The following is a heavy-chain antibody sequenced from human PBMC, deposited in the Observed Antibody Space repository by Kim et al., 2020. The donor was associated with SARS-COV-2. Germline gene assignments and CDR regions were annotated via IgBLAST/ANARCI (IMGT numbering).Heavy chain of an antibody. Sequence: SETLSLTCTVSGGSISSYYWSWIRQPPGKGLEWIGYIYYSGSTNYNHSLRSRVTISVDTSKNQFSLKLSAVTAADTAVYYCAGGERFTMVEGIIVTIGYFDYGGQGTRVTVS. V-gene: IGHV4-59*01. CDR3: AGGERFTMVEGIIVTIGYFDY. J-gene: IGHJ4*02. CDR1: GGSISSYY. D-gene: IGHD3-10*01. CDR2: IYYSGST.